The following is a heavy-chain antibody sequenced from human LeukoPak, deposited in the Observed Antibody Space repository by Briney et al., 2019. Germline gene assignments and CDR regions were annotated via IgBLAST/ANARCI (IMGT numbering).Heavy chain of an antibody. CDR2: INPQSGGT. Sequence: GASVKVSCKASGYSFTAYYMHWVRQAPGEGLEWMGWINPQSGGTHYAQKFQGRVTMTRDTSITTAYMELSRLTSDDTALYYCARNIGVGPNGDSWGQGTLVIVSS. CDR3: ARNIGVGPNGDS. CDR1: GYSFTAYY. D-gene: IGHD6-19*01. J-gene: IGHJ4*02. V-gene: IGHV1-2*02.